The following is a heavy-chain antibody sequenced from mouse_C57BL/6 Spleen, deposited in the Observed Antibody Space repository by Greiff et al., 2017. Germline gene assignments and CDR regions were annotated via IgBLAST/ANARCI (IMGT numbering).Heavy chain of an antibody. V-gene: IGHV1-5*01. CDR2: IYPGNSDT. J-gene: IGHJ2*01. D-gene: IGHD1-1*01. CDR1: GYTFTSYW. CDR3: TREGPDYYRSSLYYFGY. Sequence: VQLQQSGTVLARPGASVKMSCKTSGYTFTSYWMHWVKQRPGQGLEWIGAIYPGNSDTSYNQKFKGKAKLTAVTSASTAYMELSSLTNEDSAVYYCTREGPDYYRSSLYYFGYWGQGTTLTVST.